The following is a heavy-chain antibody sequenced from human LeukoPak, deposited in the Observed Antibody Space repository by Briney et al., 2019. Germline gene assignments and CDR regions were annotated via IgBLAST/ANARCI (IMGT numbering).Heavy chain of an antibody. Sequence: GGSLRLSCAASGFTFSNAWMSWVRQAPGKGLEWVAVISYDGSNKYYADSVKGRFTISRDNSKNTLYLQMNSLRAEDTAVYYCARGHHPDYYGSGSCSDYWGQGALVTVSS. CDR3: ARGHHPDYYGSGSCSDY. V-gene: IGHV3-30-3*01. CDR1: GFTFSNAW. J-gene: IGHJ4*02. CDR2: ISYDGSNK. D-gene: IGHD3-10*01.